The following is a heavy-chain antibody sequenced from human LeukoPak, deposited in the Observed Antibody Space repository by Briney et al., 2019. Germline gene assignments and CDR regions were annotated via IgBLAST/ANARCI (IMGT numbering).Heavy chain of an antibody. D-gene: IGHD3-22*01. V-gene: IGHV1-18*01. CDR3: ARGYDSSGYYYFDY. CDR2: ISAYNGNT. CDR1: GYTFTSYG. J-gene: IGHJ4*02. Sequence: GASVKVSCKASGYTFTSYGISWVRQAPGQGLEWMGWISAYNGNTNYAQKVQDRVTMTTDTSTSTAYMELRSLRSDDTAVYYCARGYDSSGYYYFDYWGQGTLVTVSS.